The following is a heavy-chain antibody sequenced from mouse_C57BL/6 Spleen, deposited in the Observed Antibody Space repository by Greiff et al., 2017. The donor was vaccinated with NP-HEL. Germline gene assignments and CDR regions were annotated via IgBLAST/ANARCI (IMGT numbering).Heavy chain of an antibody. V-gene: IGHV1-81*01. Sequence: VMLVESGAELARPGASVKLSCKASGYTFTSYGISWVKQRTGQGLEWIGEIYPRSGNTYYNEKFQGKVTLTADKSSSTAYMELRSLTSEDSAVYFCARDRIYYYGSSYDYAMDYWGQGTSVTVSS. D-gene: IGHD1-1*01. CDR1: GYTFTSYG. CDR3: ARDRIYYYGSSYDYAMDY. J-gene: IGHJ4*01. CDR2: IYPRSGNT.